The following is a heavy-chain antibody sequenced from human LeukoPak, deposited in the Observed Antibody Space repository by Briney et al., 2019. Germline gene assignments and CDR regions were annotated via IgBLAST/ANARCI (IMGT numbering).Heavy chain of an antibody. D-gene: IGHD6-13*01. CDR1: GFTFSSYS. CDR3: ARDKGIAAAVNYFDY. V-gene: IGHV3-21*01. Sequence: GGSLRLSCAASGFTFSSYSMNWVRQAPGKGLEWVSSISSSSSYIYYADSVKGRFTISRDNAKNSLYLQMNSLRAEDTAVYYCARDKGIAAAVNYFDYWGQGTLVTVSS. J-gene: IGHJ4*02. CDR2: ISSSSSYI.